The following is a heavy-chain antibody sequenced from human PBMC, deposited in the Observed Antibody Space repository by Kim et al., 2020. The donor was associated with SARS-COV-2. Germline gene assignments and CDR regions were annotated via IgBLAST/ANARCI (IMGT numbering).Heavy chain of an antibody. D-gene: IGHD3-16*01. CDR2: ISSSSSYI. Sequence: GGSLRLSCAASGFTFSSYSMNWVRQAPGKGLEWVSSISSSSSYIYYADSVKGRFTISRDNAKNSLYLQMNSLRAEDTAVYYCASWAATTHGAYTAHYYYYGMDVWGQGTTVTVSS. V-gene: IGHV3-21*01. J-gene: IGHJ6*02. CDR1: GFTFSSYS. CDR3: ASWAATTHGAYTAHYYYYGMDV.